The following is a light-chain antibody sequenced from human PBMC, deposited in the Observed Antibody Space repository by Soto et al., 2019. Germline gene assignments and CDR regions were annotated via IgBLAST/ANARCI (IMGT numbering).Light chain of an antibody. J-gene: IGKJ2*01. CDR3: QQYGGSPPYT. CDR1: QSVSSSY. CDR2: GAS. V-gene: IGKV3-20*01. Sequence: EIVLTQSPGTLSLSPGERATLSCRASQSVSSSYLAWYQQKTGQAPRLLIYGASSRSTGIPDRFSGSGSGTDFTHTISRLEPEDFAVYYCQQYGGSPPYTFGQGTKLEIK.